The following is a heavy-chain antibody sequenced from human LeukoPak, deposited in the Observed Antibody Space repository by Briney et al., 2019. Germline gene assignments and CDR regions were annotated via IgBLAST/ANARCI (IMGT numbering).Heavy chain of an antibody. Sequence: SVKVSCKASGGTFSSYAISWVRQAPGQGLEWMGRIIPILGIANYAQKFQGRVTITADKSTSTAYMELSSLRSEDTAVYYCARVILDYGGNLDDRNAFDIWGQGTLVTVSS. CDR2: IIPILGIA. V-gene: IGHV1-69*04. D-gene: IGHD4-23*01. CDR1: GGTFSSYA. CDR3: ARVILDYGGNLDDRNAFDI. J-gene: IGHJ4*02.